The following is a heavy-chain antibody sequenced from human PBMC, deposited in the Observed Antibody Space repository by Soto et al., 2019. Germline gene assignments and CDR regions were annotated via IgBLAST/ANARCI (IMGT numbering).Heavy chain of an antibody. D-gene: IGHD2-15*01. J-gene: IGHJ4*02. CDR1: GGSISSSSYY. CDR2: IYYSGST. V-gene: IGHV4-39*01. Sequence: SETLSLTCTVFGGSISSSSYYWGWIRQPPGKGLEWIGSIYYSGSTYYNPSLKSRVTISVETSKNQFSLKLSSVTAADTAVYYCARLRPGIVVVRGLLFDYWGQGTLVTVSS. CDR3: ARLRPGIVVVRGLLFDY.